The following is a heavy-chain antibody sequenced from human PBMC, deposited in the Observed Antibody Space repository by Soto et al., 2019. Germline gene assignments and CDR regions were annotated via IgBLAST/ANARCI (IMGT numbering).Heavy chain of an antibody. CDR3: AKSGQQLATYYYYYYGMDV. V-gene: IGHV3-23*01. D-gene: IGHD6-13*01. Sequence: PGGSLRLSCAASGFTFSSYAMSWVRQAPGKGLDWVSAISGSGGSTYYADSVKGRFTISRDNSKNTLYLQMNSLRAEDTAVYYCAKSGQQLATYYYYYYGMDVWGQGTTVTVSS. CDR2: ISGSGGST. CDR1: GFTFSSYA. J-gene: IGHJ6*02.